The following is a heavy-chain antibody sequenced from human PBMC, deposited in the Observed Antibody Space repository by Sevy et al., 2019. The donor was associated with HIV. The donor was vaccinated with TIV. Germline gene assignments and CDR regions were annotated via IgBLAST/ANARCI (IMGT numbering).Heavy chain of an antibody. CDR1: GFTFSSYW. D-gene: IGHD6-13*01. CDR2: VNSDGGST. J-gene: IGHJ4*02. Sequence: GGSLRLSCAASGFTFSSYWMHWVRQAPGKGLVWVSRVNSDGGSTSYADSVKGRFTISRENAKNTLYLQMNSLRAEDTAVYYCARGAAAGTFDYWGQGTLVTVSS. CDR3: ARGAAAGTFDY. V-gene: IGHV3-74*01.